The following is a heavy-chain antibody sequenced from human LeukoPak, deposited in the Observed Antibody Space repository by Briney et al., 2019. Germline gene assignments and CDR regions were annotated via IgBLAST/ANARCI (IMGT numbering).Heavy chain of an antibody. D-gene: IGHD3-10*01. CDR1: GFTFSGYA. Sequence: GGSLRLSCAASGFTFSGYAMSWVRQAPGKGLEWGSAISGSGGNTYYADSVKGRFTISRDNSKNTLYLQMISLRAEDTAVYYCARDYFASGNYYLPFEYWGQGTLVTVSS. V-gene: IGHV3-23*01. CDR3: ARDYFASGNYYLPFEY. J-gene: IGHJ4*02. CDR2: ISGSGGNT.